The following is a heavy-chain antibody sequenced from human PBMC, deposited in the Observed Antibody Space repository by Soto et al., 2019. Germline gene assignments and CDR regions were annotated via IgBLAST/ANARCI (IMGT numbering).Heavy chain of an antibody. J-gene: IGHJ5*02. CDR3: ARGVAEGDYDVGMFDP. CDR2: ISAYNGNT. CDR1: GYTFTSYG. Sequence: ASVKVSCKASGYTFTSYGISWVRQAPGQGLEWMGWISAYNGNTNYAQKLQGRVTMTTDTSTSTAYMELRSLRSDDTAVYYCARGVAEGDYDVGMFDPWGQGTLVTVSS. V-gene: IGHV1-18*01. D-gene: IGHD4-17*01.